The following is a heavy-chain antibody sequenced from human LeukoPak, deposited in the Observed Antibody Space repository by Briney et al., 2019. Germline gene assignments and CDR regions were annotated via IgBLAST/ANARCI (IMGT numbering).Heavy chain of an antibody. CDR3: ARAYYYDSSGYPDY. D-gene: IGHD3-22*01. CDR1: GYTFTSYG. CDR2: IIPIFGTA. V-gene: IGHV1-69*06. Sequence: ASVKVSCKASGYTFTSYGISWVRQAPGQGLEWMGGIIPIFGTANYAQKFQGRVTITADKSTSTAYMELSSLRSDDTAVYYCARAYYYDSSGYPDYWGQGTLVTVSS. J-gene: IGHJ4*02.